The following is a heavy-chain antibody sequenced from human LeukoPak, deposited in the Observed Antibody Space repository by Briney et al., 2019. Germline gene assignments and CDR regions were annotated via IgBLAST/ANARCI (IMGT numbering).Heavy chain of an antibody. CDR3: ARDISLYYYDSSGWFDY. CDR1: GGSISSGSYY. Sequence: SETLSLTCTVSGGSISSGSYYWSWIRQPAGKGLEGIGRIYTSGSTNYNPSLKSRVTISVDTSKNQFSLKLSSVTAADTAVYYCARDISLYYYDSSGWFDYWRPGTLVTVSS. D-gene: IGHD3-22*01. V-gene: IGHV4-61*02. CDR2: IYTSGST. J-gene: IGHJ4*02.